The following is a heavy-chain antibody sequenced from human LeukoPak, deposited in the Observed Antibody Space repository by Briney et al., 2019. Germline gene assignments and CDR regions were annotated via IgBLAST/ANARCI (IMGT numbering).Heavy chain of an antibody. J-gene: IGHJ4*02. CDR2: ISWNSGTI. CDR3: ARLGMANFDY. V-gene: IGHV3-9*01. CDR1: GFTFDDYT. Sequence: GGSLRLSCAASGFTFDDYTMHWVRQAPGKGLEWVSGISWNSGTIGYADSVKGRFTISRDNAKNSLYLQMNSLRAEDTAVYYCARLGMANFDYWGQGTLVTVSS. D-gene: IGHD5-24*01.